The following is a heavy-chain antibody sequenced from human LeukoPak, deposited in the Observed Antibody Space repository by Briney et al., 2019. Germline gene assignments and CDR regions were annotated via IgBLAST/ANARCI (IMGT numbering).Heavy chain of an antibody. J-gene: IGHJ6*02. CDR3: AHLVTLSFNYYGMDV. D-gene: IGHD4-11*01. V-gene: IGHV1-2*02. Sequence: ASVKVSCKASGYTFTGYYMHWVRQAPGQGLEWMGWINPNSGGTNYAQKFQGRVTMTRDTSISTAYMEQSRLRSDDTAVYYCAHLVTLSFNYYGMDVWGQGTTVTVSS. CDR2: INPNSGGT. CDR1: GYTFTGYY.